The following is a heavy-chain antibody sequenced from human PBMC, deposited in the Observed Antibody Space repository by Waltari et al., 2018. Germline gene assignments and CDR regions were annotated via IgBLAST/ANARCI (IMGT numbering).Heavy chain of an antibody. CDR3: ARYRRVGARGYVDY. CDR1: GGSISRHY. Sequence: QVQLQESGPGLVKPSETLSLTCTVSGGSISRHYWSWIRQPPGKGLEWIGYIYYSGSTNYNPSLKSRVTISVDTSKNQFSLKLSSVTAADTAVYYCARYRRVGARGYVDYWGQGTLVTVSS. CDR2: IYYSGST. V-gene: IGHV4-59*11. D-gene: IGHD1-26*01. J-gene: IGHJ4*02.